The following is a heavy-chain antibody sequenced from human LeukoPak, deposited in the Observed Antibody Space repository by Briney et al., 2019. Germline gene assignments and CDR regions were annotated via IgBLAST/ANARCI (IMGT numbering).Heavy chain of an antibody. V-gene: IGHV4-34*01. J-gene: IGHJ6*03. CDR1: GGSFSGYY. CDR3: ARGRSSMVRGYYYYYMDV. D-gene: IGHD3-10*01. Sequence: SETLSLTCAVYGGSFSGYYWSWIRQPPGKGLEWIGEINHSGSTNYNPSLKGRVTISVDTSKNQFSLKLSSVTAADTAVYYCARGRSSMVRGYYYYYMDVWGKGTTVTISS. CDR2: INHSGST.